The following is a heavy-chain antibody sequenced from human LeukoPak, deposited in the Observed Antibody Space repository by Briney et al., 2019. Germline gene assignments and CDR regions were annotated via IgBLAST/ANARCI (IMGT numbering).Heavy chain of an antibody. V-gene: IGHV4-61*02. J-gene: IGHJ4*02. CDR2: IYTTGST. CDR3: ARDDPLKYDDVN. Sequence: SETLSLTCTVCGGSISSGSYYWRWVRQPAGKELQWIGRIYTTGSTNYRSTLKSRVTISADTSKNQCSLKLSSVTAADTAVYSCARDDPLKYDDVNWGQGTLVTVSS. D-gene: IGHD1-1*01. CDR1: GGSISSGSYY.